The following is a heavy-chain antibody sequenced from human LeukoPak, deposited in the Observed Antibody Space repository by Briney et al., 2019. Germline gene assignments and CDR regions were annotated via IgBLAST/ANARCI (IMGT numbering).Heavy chain of an antibody. CDR1: GYTFTGYY. CDR3: ASAYSSSWCDY. V-gene: IGHV7-4-1*02. J-gene: IGHJ4*02. CDR2: INTNTGNP. D-gene: IGHD6-13*01. Sequence: ASVKVSCKASGYTFTGYYIHWVRQAPGQGLEWMGWINTNTGNPTYAQGFTGRFVFSLDTSVSTAYLQISSLKAEDTAVYYCASAYSSSWCDYWGQGTLVTVSS.